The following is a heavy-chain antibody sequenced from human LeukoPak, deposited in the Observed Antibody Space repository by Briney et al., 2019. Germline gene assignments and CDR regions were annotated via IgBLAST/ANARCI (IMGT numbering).Heavy chain of an antibody. Sequence: SSETLSLTCTVSGGSISSYYWSWIRQPPGKGLEWIGYIYYSGSTYYNPSLKSRVTISVDTSKNQFSLKLGSVTAADTAVHYCARGYCSGGSCYWRGFFDYWGQGTLVTVSS. V-gene: IGHV4-59*08. CDR1: GGSISSYY. J-gene: IGHJ4*02. CDR2: IYYSGST. CDR3: ARGYCSGGSCYWRGFFDY. D-gene: IGHD2-15*01.